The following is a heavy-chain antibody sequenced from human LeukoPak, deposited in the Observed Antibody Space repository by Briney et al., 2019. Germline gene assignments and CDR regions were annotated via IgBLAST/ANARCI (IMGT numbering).Heavy chain of an antibody. CDR1: DDSISDYY. V-gene: IGHV4-59*01. J-gene: IGHJ4*02. D-gene: IGHD6-19*01. Sequence: SETLSLTCTVSDDSISDYYWSWIRQPPGKGLEWIGYIYYSGTANYNPSLKSRVTISVDTSKNQFSLKLSSVTEADTAVYYCASHEPVAGTFDYWGQGTLVTVPS. CDR3: ASHEPVAGTFDY. CDR2: IYYSGTA.